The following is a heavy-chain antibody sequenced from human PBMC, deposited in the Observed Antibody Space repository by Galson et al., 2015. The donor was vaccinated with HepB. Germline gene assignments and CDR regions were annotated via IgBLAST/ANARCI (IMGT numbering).Heavy chain of an antibody. V-gene: IGHV3-11*06. J-gene: IGHJ4*02. CDR3: ARSLSAGGLFDF. D-gene: IGHD3-16*01. CDR2: ISSRSTYT. Sequence: LRLSCAASGFTFSDYSMSWIRQAPGKGLEWVSSISSRSTYTIYADSVKGRFTVSRDDAKNSLFLQMNSLRAEDTAVFYCARSLSAGGLFDFWGQGALVTVSA. CDR1: GFTFSDYS.